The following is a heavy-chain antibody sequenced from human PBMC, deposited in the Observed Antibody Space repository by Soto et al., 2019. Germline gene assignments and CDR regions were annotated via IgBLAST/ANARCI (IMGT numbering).Heavy chain of an antibody. CDR2: ISGSGGST. Sequence: EVQLLESGGGLVQPGGSLRLSCAASGFTFSSYAMSWVRQAPGKGLEWVSAISGSGGSTYYADSVKGRFTISRDNSKNTLYLQMNSPRAKDTAVYYCAKKGYCSSTSCYAAFDYWGQGTLVTVSS. J-gene: IGHJ4*02. CDR1: GFTFSSYA. V-gene: IGHV3-23*01. D-gene: IGHD2-2*01. CDR3: AKKGYCSSTSCYAAFDY.